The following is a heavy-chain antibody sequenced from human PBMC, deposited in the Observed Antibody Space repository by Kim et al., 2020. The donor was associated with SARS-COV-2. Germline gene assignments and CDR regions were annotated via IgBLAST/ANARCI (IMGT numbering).Heavy chain of an antibody. J-gene: IGHJ6*03. Sequence: SVRGPFTVSRDNSKNTLYVQMNSLRVEDTAVYYCAQDVISMIRGRLDVWGKGTTVTVSS. CDR3: AQDVISMIRGRLDV. D-gene: IGHD3-10*01. V-gene: IGHV3-23*01.